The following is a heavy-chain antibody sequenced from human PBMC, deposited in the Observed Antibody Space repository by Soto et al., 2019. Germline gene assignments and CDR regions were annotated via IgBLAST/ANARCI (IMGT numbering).Heavy chain of an antibody. V-gene: IGHV3-23*01. CDR3: AKHSPGWYGGGDY. D-gene: IGHD6-19*01. J-gene: IGHJ4*02. CDR1: GFTFSTYG. CDR2: ISGSGGST. Sequence: EVQLLESGGGLVQPGGSLRLSCAASGFTFSTYGMSWVRQAPGKGLEWVSAISGSGGSTYYADSVKGRFTISRDNSKNTLYLQMNSLRAEDTAVYYCAKHSPGWYGGGDYWGQGTLVTVSS.